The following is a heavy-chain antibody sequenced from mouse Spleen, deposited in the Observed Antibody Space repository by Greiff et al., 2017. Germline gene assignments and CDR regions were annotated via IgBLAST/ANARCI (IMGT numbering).Heavy chain of an antibody. CDR3: TTDFYCSPYAMGY. J-gene: IGHJ4*01. CDR2: IDPEDGDT. V-gene: IGHV14-1*01. Sequence: EVQLQQSGAELVRPGASVKLSCTASGYNFTDYYMHWVKQRPEQGLEWIGRIDPEDGDTDYTPKFQGKATLTADKSSSTAYMQLSSLTSEDTAVYYCTTDFYCSPYAMGYWGQGDSVTGSS. D-gene: IGHD1-1*01. CDR1: GYNFTDYY.